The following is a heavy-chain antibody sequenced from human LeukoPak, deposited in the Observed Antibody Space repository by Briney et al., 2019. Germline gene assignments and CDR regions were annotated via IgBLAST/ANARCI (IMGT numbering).Heavy chain of an antibody. CDR3: ASSKTSWIQLWFFDI. CDR1: GDSINGFY. V-gene: IGHV4-59*01. CDR2: IYYSGNT. Sequence: PLETLSLTCTVSGDSINGFYWNWIRQPPGKGLEWIGYIYYSGNTNYNPPLKSRVTMSVDTSTNQFSLKLSSVTAADTAVYYCASSKTSWIQLWFFDIWGQGTMVTVSS. J-gene: IGHJ3*02. D-gene: IGHD5-18*01.